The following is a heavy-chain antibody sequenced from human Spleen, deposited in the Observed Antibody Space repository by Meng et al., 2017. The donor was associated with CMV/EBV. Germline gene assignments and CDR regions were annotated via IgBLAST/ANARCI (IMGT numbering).Heavy chain of an antibody. D-gene: IGHD3-10*01. V-gene: IGHV3-53*01. Sequence: GESLKISCAASGFTVSSSYMNWVRQAPGKGPEWVSIIYASGTAYYADSVKGRFTISRDNLKNTLYLQMDSLRAEDTAVYYCARDEPPMGSGGPTRYFQHWGQGTLVTVSS. CDR2: IYASGTA. J-gene: IGHJ1*01. CDR1: GFTVSSSY. CDR3: ARDEPPMGSGGPTRYFQH.